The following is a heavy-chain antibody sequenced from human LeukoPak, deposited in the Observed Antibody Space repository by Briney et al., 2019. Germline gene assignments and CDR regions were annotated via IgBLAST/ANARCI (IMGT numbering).Heavy chain of an antibody. V-gene: IGHV1-2*06. CDR2: INPNSGGT. D-gene: IGHD6-6*01. CDR3: ARTFTPYSSSFPFDY. CDR1: GYTFTGYY. J-gene: IGHJ4*02. Sequence: ASVKVSCKASGYTFTGYYMHWVRQAPGQGLEWMGRINPNSGGTNYAQKFQDRVTMTRDTSISTAYMELSRLRSDDTAVYYCARTFTPYSSSFPFDYWGQGTLVTVSS.